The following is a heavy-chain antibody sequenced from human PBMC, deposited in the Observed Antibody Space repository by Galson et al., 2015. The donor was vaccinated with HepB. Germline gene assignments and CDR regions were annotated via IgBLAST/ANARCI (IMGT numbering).Heavy chain of an antibody. Sequence: VKVSCKASGGTFSSYAISWVRQAPGQGLEWMGRIIPILGIANYAQKFQGRVTMTRNTSISTAYMELSSLRSEDTAVYYCARGRKYQLLRYYYYYMDVWGKGTTVTVSS. CDR1: GGTFSSYA. V-gene: IGHV1-69*04. CDR2: IIPILGIA. J-gene: IGHJ6*03. D-gene: IGHD2-2*01. CDR3: ARGRKYQLLRYYYYYMDV.